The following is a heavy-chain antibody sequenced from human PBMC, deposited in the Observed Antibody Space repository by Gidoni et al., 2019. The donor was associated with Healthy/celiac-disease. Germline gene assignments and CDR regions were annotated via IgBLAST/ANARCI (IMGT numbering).Heavy chain of an antibody. J-gene: IGHJ4*02. CDR3: VKGDCSSTSCYPMVDY. CDR1: GFTFSIYA. D-gene: IGHD2-2*01. CDR2: VSSNGGST. Sequence: EVQLVESGGGLVQPGGSLRLSCSAPGFTFSIYAMHWVRQAPGKGLEYVSAVSSNGGSTYYADSVKGRFTISRDNSKNTLYLQMSSLRAEDTAVYYCVKGDCSSTSCYPMVDYWGQGTLVTVSS. V-gene: IGHV3-64D*08.